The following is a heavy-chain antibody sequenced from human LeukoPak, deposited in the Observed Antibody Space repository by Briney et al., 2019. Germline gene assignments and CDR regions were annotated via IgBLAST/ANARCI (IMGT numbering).Heavy chain of an antibody. Sequence: GGSLRLSCAASGFTFSSYEMSWVRQAPGKGLEWVSYISSSGSTIYYADSVKGRFTISRDNAKNSLYLQMNSLRAEDTAVYYCARDGVAGPFDYWGQGTLVTVSS. CDR3: ARDGVAGPFDY. V-gene: IGHV3-48*03. CDR2: ISSSGSTI. J-gene: IGHJ4*02. D-gene: IGHD6-19*01. CDR1: GFTFSSYE.